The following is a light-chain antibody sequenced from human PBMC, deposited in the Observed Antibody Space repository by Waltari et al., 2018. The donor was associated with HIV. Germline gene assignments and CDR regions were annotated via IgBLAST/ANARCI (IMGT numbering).Light chain of an antibody. V-gene: IGLV3-21*04. Sequence: SYVLTQPPSVSVAPGKTAKITCVGNNIGTKSVHCYQQKPDQAPVLVIYYNAYRPSGIPERFSGSNSGNTATLTINRVEAGDEADYYCHVWDTICDHVVFGGGSKLTVL. CDR3: HVWDTICDHVV. CDR2: YNA. CDR1: NIGTKS. J-gene: IGLJ2*01.